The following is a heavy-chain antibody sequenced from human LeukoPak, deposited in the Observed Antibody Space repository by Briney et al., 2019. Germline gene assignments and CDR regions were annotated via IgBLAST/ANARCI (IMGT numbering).Heavy chain of an antibody. J-gene: IGHJ6*02. Sequence: NPWDTLSLTCTVSGGSINSYYWSWIRQPSGKGLEWIGYIHHNGCITYYNPSLKSRVPISLDTSKNQFSLSLTSVTAADTAVYYCARLMFVVEGYGMDVWGQGTRSPFP. D-gene: IGHD2-21*01. CDR3: ARLMFVVEGYGMDV. CDR2: IHHNGCIT. CDR1: GGSINSYY. V-gene: IGHV4-59*08.